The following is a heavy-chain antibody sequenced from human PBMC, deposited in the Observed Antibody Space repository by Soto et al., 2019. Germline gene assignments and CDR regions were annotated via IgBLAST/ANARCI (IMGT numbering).Heavy chain of an antibody. Sequence: QITLKESGPALVNPTQSLTLTCTFSGFSLNTTGEGVGWIRQPHGKALEWLALIYWDDDKRYSPSLKSRLTISNDTSKNQVVLTMTNMDPVETATYYCAHLPRISFFGLLYYMDVWGKWTTVTVSS. CDR1: GFSLNTTGEG. J-gene: IGHJ6*03. D-gene: IGHD3-3*01. V-gene: IGHV2-5*02. CDR3: AHLPRISFFGLLYYMDV. CDR2: IYWDDDK.